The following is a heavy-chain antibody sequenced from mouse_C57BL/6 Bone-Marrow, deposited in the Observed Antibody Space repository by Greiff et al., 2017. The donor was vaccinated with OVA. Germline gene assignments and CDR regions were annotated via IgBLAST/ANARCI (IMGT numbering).Heavy chain of an antibody. J-gene: IGHJ1*03. CDR3: ASSSYDWYFDV. CDR2: IWRGGST. Sequence: VKLVESGPGLVQPSQSLSITCTVSGFSLTSYGVHWVRQSPGKGLEWLGVIWRGGSTDYNAAFMSRLSITKDNSKSQVFFQMNSLQADDTAISYCASSSYDWYFDVWGTGTTVTVSS. CDR1: GFSLTSYG. D-gene: IGHD1-1*01. V-gene: IGHV2-5*01.